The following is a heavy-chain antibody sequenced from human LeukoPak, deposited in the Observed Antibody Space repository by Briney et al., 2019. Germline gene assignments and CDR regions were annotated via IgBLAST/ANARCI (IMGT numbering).Heavy chain of an antibody. CDR1: GLTFDDYA. D-gene: IGHD1-26*01. V-gene: IGHV3-9*01. CDR3: ARVFTSGSPFDY. J-gene: IGHJ4*02. CDR2: ISWNSGSI. Sequence: GGSLRLSCAASGLTFDDYAMHWVRQVPGKGLEWVSGISWNSGSIGYADSVKGRFTISRDNAKNSLYLQMNSLRAEDTAVYYCARVFTSGSPFDYWGQGTLVTVSS.